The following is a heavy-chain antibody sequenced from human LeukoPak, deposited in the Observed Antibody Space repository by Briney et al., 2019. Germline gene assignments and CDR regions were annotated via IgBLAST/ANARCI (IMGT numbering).Heavy chain of an antibody. D-gene: IGHD2-15*01. J-gene: IGHJ5*02. CDR3: ARGYCSGGSCYGGWFDP. Sequence: GASVKVSCKASGYTFTSYGISWVRQAPGQGLERMGWISAYNGNTNYAQKLQGRVTMTTDTSTSTAYMELRSLRSDDTAVYYCARGYCSGGSCYGGWFDPWGQGTLVTVSS. V-gene: IGHV1-18*01. CDR1: GYTFTSYG. CDR2: ISAYNGNT.